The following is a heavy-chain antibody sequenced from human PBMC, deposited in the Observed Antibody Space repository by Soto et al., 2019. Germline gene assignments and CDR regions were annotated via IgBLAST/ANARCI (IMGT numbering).Heavy chain of an antibody. V-gene: IGHV4-39*01. D-gene: IGHD5-12*01. CDR3: ARRRGGSDSRHVDY. J-gene: IGHJ4*02. CDR2: IYYSGNT. CDR1: GGSISTSNYY. Sequence: QLQLQESGPGLVKPSETLSLTCTVSGGSISTSNYYWGWIRQPPGKGLEWIGSIYYSGNTYYNPSLTSRVTISEDTTENQISLKLSSVTAADTAVYYCARRRGGSDSRHVDYWGQGTLVTVSS.